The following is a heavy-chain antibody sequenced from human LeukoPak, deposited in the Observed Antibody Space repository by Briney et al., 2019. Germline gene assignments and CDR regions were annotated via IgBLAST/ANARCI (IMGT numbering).Heavy chain of an antibody. CDR1: GFTFDDYA. V-gene: IGHV3-9*03. D-gene: IGHD1-26*01. CDR2: ISWNSGSI. Sequence: PGRSLRLSCAASGFTFDDYAMHWVRQAPGKGLEWVSGISWNSGSIGYADSVKGRFTISRDNAKNSLYLQMNSLRAEDMALYYCAKSGVGATIKAFDIWGQGTMVTVS. J-gene: IGHJ3*02. CDR3: AKSGVGATIKAFDI.